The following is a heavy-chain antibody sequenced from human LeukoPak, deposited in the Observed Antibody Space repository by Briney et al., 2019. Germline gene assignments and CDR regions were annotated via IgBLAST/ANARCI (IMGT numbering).Heavy chain of an antibody. CDR2: INSDGSST. J-gene: IGHJ3*02. D-gene: IGHD3-22*01. V-gene: IGHV3-74*01. CDR1: GFTFSSYW. CDR3: ARDGHSSGYKDAFDI. Sequence: GGSLRLSCAASGFTFSSYWIHWVRQAPGKGLEWVSRINSDGSSTSYADSVKGRFTISRDNAKNTLYLKMNSLRAEDTAVYYCARDGHSSGYKDAFDIWGQGTMVTVSS.